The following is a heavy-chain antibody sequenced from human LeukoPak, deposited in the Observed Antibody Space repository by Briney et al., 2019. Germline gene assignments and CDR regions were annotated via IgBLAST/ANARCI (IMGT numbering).Heavy chain of an antibody. J-gene: IGHJ5*02. V-gene: IGHV4-34*01. CDR3: AREILESPNWFDP. CDR2: INHSGST. Sequence: SETLSLTCAVYGGSFSGYYWSWIRQPPGKGLEWIGEINHSGSTNYNPSLKSRVTISVDTSKNQFSLKLSSVTAADTAVYYCAREILESPNWFDPWGQGTLVTVSS. CDR1: GGSFSGYY. D-gene: IGHD3-3*01.